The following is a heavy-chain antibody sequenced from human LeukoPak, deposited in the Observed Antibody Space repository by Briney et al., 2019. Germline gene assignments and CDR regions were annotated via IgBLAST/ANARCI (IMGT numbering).Heavy chain of an antibody. CDR2: IYYSGST. J-gene: IGHJ4*02. CDR3: ARQSPLYYDILTGYLYYFDY. V-gene: IGHV4-39*01. CDR1: GGSISSSSYY. Sequence: SETLCLTCTVSGGSISSSSYYWGWIRQPPGKGLEWIGSIYYSGSTYYNPSLKSRVTISVDTSKNQFSLKLSSVTAADTAVYYCARQSPLYYDILTGYLYYFDYWGQGTLVTVSS. D-gene: IGHD3-9*01.